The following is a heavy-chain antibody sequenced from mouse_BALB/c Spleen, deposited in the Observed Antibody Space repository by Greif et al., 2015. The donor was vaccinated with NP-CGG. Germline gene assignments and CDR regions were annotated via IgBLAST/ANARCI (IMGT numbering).Heavy chain of an antibody. CDR3: ATGTYFDV. J-gene: IGHJ1*01. V-gene: IGHV1-7*01. CDR2: INPSTGYT. Sequence: QVQLQQSGAELAKPGASVKMSCKASGYTFTSYWMHWVKQRPGQGLEWIGYINPSTGYTEYNQKFKDKATLTADKSSSTAYMQLSSLTSEDSAVYYCATGTYFDVWGAGTTGTVSS. D-gene: IGHD4-1*01. CDR1: GYTFTSYW.